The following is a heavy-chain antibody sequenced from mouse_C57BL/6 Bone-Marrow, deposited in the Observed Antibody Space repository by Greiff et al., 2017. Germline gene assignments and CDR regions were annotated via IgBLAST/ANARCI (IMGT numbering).Heavy chain of an antibody. J-gene: IGHJ1*03. V-gene: IGHV1-50*01. Sequence: QVQLQQPGAELVKPGASVKLSCKASGYTFTSYWMQWVKQRPGQGLEWIGEIDPSDSYTNYTQKFKGKATLTVDTSSSTAYLQLSSLTSEDSADYYCARDDEYDGYWYFDVWGTGTTVTVSS. CDR2: IDPSDSYT. CDR3: ARDDEYDGYWYFDV. D-gene: IGHD2-4*01. CDR1: GYTFTSYW.